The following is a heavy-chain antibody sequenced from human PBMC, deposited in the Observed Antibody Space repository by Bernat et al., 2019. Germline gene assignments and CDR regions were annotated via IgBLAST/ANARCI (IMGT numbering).Heavy chain of an antibody. J-gene: IGHJ3*02. CDR2: ISYDGSNK. V-gene: IGHV3-30*03. D-gene: IGHD6-13*01. Sequence: QVQLVESGGGVVQPGRSLRLSCAASGFTFSSYGMHWVRQAPGKGLEWVAVISYDGSNKYYADSVKGRFTISRDNSKNTLYLQMNSLRAEDTAVYYCARQSSSWYEAFDIWGQGTMVTVSS. CDR1: GFTFSSYG. CDR3: ARQSSSWYEAFDI.